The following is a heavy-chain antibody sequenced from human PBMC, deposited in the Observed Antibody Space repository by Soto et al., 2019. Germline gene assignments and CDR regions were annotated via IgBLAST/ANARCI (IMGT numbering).Heavy chain of an antibody. Sequence: QITLKESGPTLVRPTQTLTLTCTFSGFSLSTSGVGVGWIRQPPGKALEWLALIYWDDDKRYSPSLKSRLTITNDTSKNQLVLTMTNMDPVDTATYYCAHSRCGCDCLQSYSSHYYYGMDVWGQGTTVTVSS. J-gene: IGHJ6*02. CDR3: AHSRCGCDCLQSYSSHYYYGMDV. D-gene: IGHD2-21*02. CDR1: GFSLSTSGVG. CDR2: IYWDDDK. V-gene: IGHV2-5*02.